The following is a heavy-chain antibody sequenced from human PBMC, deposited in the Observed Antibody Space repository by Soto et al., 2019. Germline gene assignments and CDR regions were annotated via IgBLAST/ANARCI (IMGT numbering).Heavy chain of an antibody. Sequence: GESLKISCKGSGYSFTSYWISWVRQMPGKGLEWMGRIDPSDSYTNYSPSFQGHVTISADKSISTAYLQWSSLKASDTAMYYCATTKGHVLRYFEWLLYWGQGTLVTVSS. V-gene: IGHV5-10-1*01. CDR3: ATTKGHVLRYFEWLLY. CDR2: IDPSDSYT. D-gene: IGHD3-9*01. CDR1: GYSFTSYW. J-gene: IGHJ4*02.